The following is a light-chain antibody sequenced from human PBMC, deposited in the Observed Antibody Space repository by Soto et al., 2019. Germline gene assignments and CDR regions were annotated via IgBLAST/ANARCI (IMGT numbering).Light chain of an antibody. V-gene: IGKV3-15*01. CDR2: GAS. CDR1: QSVTSK. CDR3: QQYSTWSSIT. J-gene: IGKJ5*01. Sequence: EIVMTQSPATLSVSPGDRATLSCRASQSVTSKLAWYQQKPGQAPRLLLSGASARDSGIPARFSGSGSGTEFTLTIGSLQSEDFAVYYCQQYSTWSSITFGQGTRLEIK.